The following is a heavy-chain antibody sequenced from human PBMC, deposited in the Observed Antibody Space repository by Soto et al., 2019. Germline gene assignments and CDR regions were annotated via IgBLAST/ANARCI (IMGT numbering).Heavy chain of an antibody. D-gene: IGHD3-10*01. J-gene: IGHJ4*02. Sequence: PGGSRRLSCPASGFTFTSYAMNWVRQAPGKGLEWVSAISGSGGSTYYADSVKGRFTISRDNSKNTLYLQMNSLRAEDTAVYYCAKESLITMVRGENGGFDYWGQGTLVTVSS. CDR2: ISGSGGST. CDR1: GFTFTSYA. CDR3: AKESLITMVRGENGGFDY. V-gene: IGHV3-23*01.